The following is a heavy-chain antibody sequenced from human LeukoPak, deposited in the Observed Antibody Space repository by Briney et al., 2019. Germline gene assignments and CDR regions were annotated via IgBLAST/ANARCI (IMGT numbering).Heavy chain of an antibody. CDR2: INHSGST. J-gene: IGHJ4*02. V-gene: IGHV4-34*01. D-gene: IGHD4-11*01. CDR1: GGSFSGYY. Sequence: SETLSFTCAVYGGSFSGYYWSWIRQPPGKGLEWMGEINHSGSTNYNPSLKSRVTISVDTSKNQFSLKLSSVTAADTAVYYCARVLLQPKTFFAYWGQGTLVTVSS. CDR3: ARVLLQPKTFFAY.